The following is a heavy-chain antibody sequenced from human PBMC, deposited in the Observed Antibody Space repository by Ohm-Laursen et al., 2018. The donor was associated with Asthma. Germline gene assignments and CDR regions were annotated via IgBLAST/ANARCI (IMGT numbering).Heavy chain of an antibody. D-gene: IGHD2-15*01. J-gene: IGHJ5*02. CDR2: IYYSGST. CDR1: GGSISSGGCS. Sequence: SQTLSLTCAVSGGSISSGGCSWSWIRQPPGKGLEWIGYIYYSGSTYYNPSLKSRVTISVDTSKNQFSLKLSSVTAADTAVYYCARGKVVVVAATHNWFDPWGQGTLVTVSS. CDR3: ARGKVVVVAATHNWFDP. V-gene: IGHV4-31*11.